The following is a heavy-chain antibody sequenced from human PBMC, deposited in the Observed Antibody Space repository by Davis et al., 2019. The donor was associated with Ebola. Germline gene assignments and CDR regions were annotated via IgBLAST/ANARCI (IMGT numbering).Heavy chain of an antibody. CDR2: IYYSGST. D-gene: IGHD3-10*01. J-gene: IGHJ6*02. Sequence: MPSETLSLTCTVSGGSISSGGYYWSWIRQHPGKGLEWIGYIYYSGSTYYNPSLKSRVTISVDTSKNQFSLKQSSVTAADMAVYYCARGHFGSYGMDVWGQGTTVTVSS. CDR3: ARGHFGSYGMDV. CDR1: GGSISSGGYY. V-gene: IGHV4-31*03.